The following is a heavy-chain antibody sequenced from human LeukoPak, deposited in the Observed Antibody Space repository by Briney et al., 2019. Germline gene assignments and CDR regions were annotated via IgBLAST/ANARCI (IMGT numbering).Heavy chain of an antibody. CDR3: VLRGYYDILTGYSYFDY. CDR1: GFTFSSYA. J-gene: IGHJ4*02. CDR2: ISGSGGST. Sequence: GGSMRLSCAASGFTFSSYAMSWVRQAPGKGLEWVSAISGSGGSTYYADSVKGRFTISGDNSKNTLYLQMNSLRAEDTAVYYCVLRGYYDILTGYSYFDYWGQGTLVTVSS. V-gene: IGHV3-23*01. D-gene: IGHD3-9*01.